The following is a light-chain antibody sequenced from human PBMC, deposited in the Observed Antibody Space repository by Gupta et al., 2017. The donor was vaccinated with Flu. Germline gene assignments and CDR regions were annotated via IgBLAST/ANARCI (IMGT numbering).Light chain of an antibody. CDR2: GAS. J-gene: IGKJ2*01. V-gene: IGKV3-15*01. CDR1: QSVSSN. Sequence: IVMTQSPATLSLFPGERATLFCRASQSVSSNLAWYQQKPGQAPRLIIYGASTRASGLSGSFSGRGCGKEFTLTSSIRQYKDFAVYYLQDYTNWRSFGQGTKMEI. CDR3: QDYTNWRS.